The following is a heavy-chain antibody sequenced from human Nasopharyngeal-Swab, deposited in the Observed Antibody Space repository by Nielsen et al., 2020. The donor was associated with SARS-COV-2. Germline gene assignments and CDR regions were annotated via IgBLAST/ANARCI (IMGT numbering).Heavy chain of an antibody. D-gene: IGHD6-19*01. Sequence: GESLKISCKGSGYSFTRYWIAWVRQMPGKGLEWMGLIYPSDSETRYSPSFEGQVTISADKSISTAYLQWSSLKASDTAMYYCARGWYSGPDYWGQGTLVTVSS. CDR1: GYSFTRYW. CDR2: IYPSDSET. V-gene: IGHV5-51*01. CDR3: ARGWYSGPDY. J-gene: IGHJ4*02.